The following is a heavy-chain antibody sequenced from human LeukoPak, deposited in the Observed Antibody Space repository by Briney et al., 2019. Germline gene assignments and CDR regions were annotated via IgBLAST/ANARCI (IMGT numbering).Heavy chain of an antibody. V-gene: IGHV3-30*02. CDR1: GFTFSSYG. CDR3: ATGEYQLRWFDP. CDR2: IRYDGSNK. Sequence: SGGSLRLSCAASGFTFSSYGMHWVRQAPGKGLEWVAFIRYDGSNKYYADSVKGRFTISRDNSKNTLYLQMNSLRSEDTAVYYCATGEYQLRWFDPWGQGTLVTVSS. D-gene: IGHD2-2*01. J-gene: IGHJ5*02.